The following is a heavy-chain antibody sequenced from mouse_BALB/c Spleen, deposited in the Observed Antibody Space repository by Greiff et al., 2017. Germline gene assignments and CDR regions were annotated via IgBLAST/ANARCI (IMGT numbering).Heavy chain of an antibody. V-gene: IGHV5-6*01. D-gene: IGHD2-14*01. J-gene: IGHJ4*01. CDR3: ARGGYRYDDYYAMDY. CDR1: GFTFSSYG. Sequence: EVKLMESGGDLVKPGGSLKLSCAASGFTFSSYGMSWVRQTPDKRLEWVATIRSGGSYTYYPDSVKGRFTISRDNAKNTLYLQMSSLKSEDTAMYYGARGGYRYDDYYAMDYWGQGTSVTVSS. CDR2: IRSGGSYT.